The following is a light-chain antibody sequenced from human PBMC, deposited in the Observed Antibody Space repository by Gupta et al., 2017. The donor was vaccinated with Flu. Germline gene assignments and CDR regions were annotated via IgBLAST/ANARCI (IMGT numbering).Light chain of an antibody. CDR2: EVS. CDR1: SSDVGGYNY. CDR3: SSYTSSSTGV. V-gene: IGLV2-14*01. Sequence: SALTQPASVSGSPAQSITISCTGTSSDVGGYNYVSWYQQPPGQAPKLMIYEVSNRPSGVSNRFSGSKSGNTASLTISGLQAEDEAYYYCSSYTSSSTGVFGGGTKLTVL. J-gene: IGLJ3*02.